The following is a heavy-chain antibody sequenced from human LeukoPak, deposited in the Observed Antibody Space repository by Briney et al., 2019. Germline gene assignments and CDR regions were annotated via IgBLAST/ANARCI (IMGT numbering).Heavy chain of an antibody. J-gene: IGHJ4*02. CDR3: ASSPEDGWLQLRY. CDR1: GYSFTSYW. D-gene: IGHD5-24*01. Sequence: GESLKISCKGSGYSFTSYWIGWVRQMPGKYLEWMGIIYPGDSDTRYSPSFQGQVTISADKSISTAYLQWSSLKASDTAMYYCASSPEDGWLQLRYWGQGTLVTVSS. V-gene: IGHV5-51*01. CDR2: IYPGDSDT.